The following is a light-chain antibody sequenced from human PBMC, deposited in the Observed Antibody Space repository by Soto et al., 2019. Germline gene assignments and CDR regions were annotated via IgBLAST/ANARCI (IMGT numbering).Light chain of an antibody. CDR2: KAS. V-gene: IGKV1-5*03. CDR3: QQYNTYPLT. CDR1: QSVSTW. Sequence: DIQMTQSPSALSASVGDRVTITCRASQSVSTWLAWYQQKPGTAPNLLIYKASSLEGGVPSRFSGSGSGTEFNITISSLQPDDFATYYCQQYNTYPLTFGGVTTVEIK. J-gene: IGKJ4*01.